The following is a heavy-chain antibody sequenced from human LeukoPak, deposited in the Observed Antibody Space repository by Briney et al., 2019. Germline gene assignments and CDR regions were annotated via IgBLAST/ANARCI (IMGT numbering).Heavy chain of an antibody. J-gene: IGHJ4*02. Sequence: PGRSLRLSCAASGFTFSSYSMNWVRQAPGKGLEWVSSISSSSSYIYYADSVKGRFTISRDNAKNSLYLQMSSLRAEDTAVYYCAQGDTAMVSDYFDYSGQGTLVTVSS. CDR3: AQGDTAMVSDYFDY. V-gene: IGHV3-21*01. D-gene: IGHD5-18*01. CDR2: ISSSSSYI. CDR1: GFTFSSYS.